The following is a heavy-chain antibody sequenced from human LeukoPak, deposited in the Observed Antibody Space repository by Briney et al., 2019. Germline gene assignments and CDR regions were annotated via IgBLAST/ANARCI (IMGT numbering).Heavy chain of an antibody. V-gene: IGHV3-23*01. CDR2: ISGSGGST. J-gene: IGHJ4*02. CDR3: AKSFLVGATGGVDY. Sequence: GGSLRLSCAASGFTFSSYAMSWVRQAPGKGLEWGSAISGSGGSTYYADSVKGRFTISRDNSKNTLYLQMNSLRAEDTAVYYCAKSFLVGATGGVDYWGQGTLVTVSS. D-gene: IGHD1-26*01. CDR1: GFTFSSYA.